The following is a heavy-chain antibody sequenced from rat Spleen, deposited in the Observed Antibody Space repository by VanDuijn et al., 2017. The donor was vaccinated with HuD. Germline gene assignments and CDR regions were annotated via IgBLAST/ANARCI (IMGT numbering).Heavy chain of an antibody. CDR1: GFTFSSFW. V-gene: IGHV5-58*01. CDR3: VKDRDGWYAMDA. J-gene: IGHJ4*01. CDR2: ISTDGGSS. D-gene: IGHD1-11*01. Sequence: EVQLVESGGGLEQPGRSLKLSCVTSGFTFSSFWMYWIRQAPGKGLEWVSSISTDGGSSYYPDSVKGRFTISRDNAENTVYLQMNSLRSEDTATYYCVKDRDGWYAMDAWGQGASVTVSS.